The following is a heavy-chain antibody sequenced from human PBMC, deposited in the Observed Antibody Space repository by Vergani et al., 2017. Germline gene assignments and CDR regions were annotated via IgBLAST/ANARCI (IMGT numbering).Heavy chain of an antibody. D-gene: IGHD3-16*01. V-gene: IGHV4-39*01. CDR1: GDSIISRSYY. Sequence: QMQLQESGPGLVKASKTLSLTCTVSGDSIISRSYYWGWIRQPPGKGLEWIGSIYNSGNGDSSSSLKSRVTISADTSKNQFSLRLTSVTAADTAVYYCASGKYYSDSTSHFRGRYFDVWGRGTLVTVPS. CDR3: ASGKYYSDSTSHFRGRYFDV. J-gene: IGHJ2*01. CDR2: IYNSGNG.